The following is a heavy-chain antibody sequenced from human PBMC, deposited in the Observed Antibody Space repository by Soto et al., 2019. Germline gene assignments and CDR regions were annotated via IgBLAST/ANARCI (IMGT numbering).Heavy chain of an antibody. V-gene: IGHV3-23*01. Sequence: EVQLLESGGGLVQPGGSLRLSCAASGFTFSSYAMSWVRQAPGKGLEWVSVISGSGGSTYYADSVKGPFTISRDNSNNTLYLQMNSLRAEDTAVYYCARRTSGWYLDYWGQGTLVTVSS. J-gene: IGHJ4*02. D-gene: IGHD6-19*01. CDR2: ISGSGGST. CDR3: ARRTSGWYLDY. CDR1: GFTFSSYA.